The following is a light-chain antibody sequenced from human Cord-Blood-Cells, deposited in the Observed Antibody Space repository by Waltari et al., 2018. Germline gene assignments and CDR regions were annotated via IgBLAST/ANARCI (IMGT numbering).Light chain of an antibody. Sequence: QSALTQPASVSGSPGQSITISCTGTSSDVGGYNYVYWDQQHPGKAPKPIINDVSNRAAGVSNRVSGSKSGNTAALASFGVQAEDEADYYGSSCTSGSTPLFVGWTKLTVL. CDR3: SSCTSGSTPL. CDR2: DVS. CDR1: SSDVGGYNY. V-gene: IGLV2-14*01. J-gene: IGLJ3*02.